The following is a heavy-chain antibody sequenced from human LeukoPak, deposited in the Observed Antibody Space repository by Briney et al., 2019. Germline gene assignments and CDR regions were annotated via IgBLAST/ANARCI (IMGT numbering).Heavy chain of an antibody. D-gene: IGHD6-6*01. CDR2: VSDSGSDT. J-gene: IGHJ4*02. Sequence: GGSLRLSCAASGFTFSNHGMSWVRQASGKGLELVSAVSDSGSDTYYADSVKGRFTVSRDNSKNTLYPQMNSLRAEDTAVYYCAKRVPYSSSSVYFDNWGQGTLVTVSS. CDR3: AKRVPYSSSSVYFDN. CDR1: GFTFSNHG. V-gene: IGHV3-23*01.